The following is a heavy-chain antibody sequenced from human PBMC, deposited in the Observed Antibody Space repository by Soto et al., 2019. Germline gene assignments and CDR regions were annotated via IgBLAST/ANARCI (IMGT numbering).Heavy chain of an antibody. D-gene: IGHD4-17*01. CDR3: ARPANTVADHFDL. CDR1: GYTFTIYW. J-gene: IGHJ4*02. V-gene: IGHV5-51*01. CDR2: IYPSDSDT. Sequence: ESLKISCQVAGYTFTIYWIGWVRQMPGKGLEWMGIIYPSDSDTRYSPSFQGQVTISADQSINTAYLQWDSLKASDTAIYYCARPANTVADHFDLWGQGTPVTVSS.